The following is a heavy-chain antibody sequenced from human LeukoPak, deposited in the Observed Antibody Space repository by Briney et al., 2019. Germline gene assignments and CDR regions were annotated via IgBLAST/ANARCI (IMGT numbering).Heavy chain of an antibody. CDR3: ASAIQLWSYIDY. CDR1: GFTFSDYW. D-gene: IGHD5-18*01. Sequence: EGSLRLSCAASGFTFSDYWMHWVRQAPGKGLVWVSRINSDGSSTSYADSVKGRFTVSRDNAKNTLYLQMSSLRAEDTAVYYCASAIQLWSYIDYWGQGTLVTVSS. J-gene: IGHJ4*02. CDR2: INSDGSST. V-gene: IGHV3-74*01.